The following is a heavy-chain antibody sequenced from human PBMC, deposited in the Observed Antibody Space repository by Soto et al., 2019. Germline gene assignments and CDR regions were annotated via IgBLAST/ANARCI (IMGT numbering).Heavy chain of an antibody. CDR2: IDPSDSYT. V-gene: IGHV5-10-1*01. Sequence: QKSSGKGCVYNVSSYRRTRVRQKTGKGLEWMGRIDPSDSYTNYSPSFQGHVTISADKSISTAYLQWSSLKASDTAMYYCARPSVSDHEGMIDLFGYSGQRLLVTVSS. J-gene: IGHJ4*02. CDR1: VYNVSSYR. D-gene: IGHD3-16*01. CDR3: ARPSVSDHEGMIDLFGY.